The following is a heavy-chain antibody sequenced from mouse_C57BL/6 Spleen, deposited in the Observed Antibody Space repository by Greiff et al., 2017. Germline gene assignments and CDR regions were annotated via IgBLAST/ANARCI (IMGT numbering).Heavy chain of an antibody. CDR2: IHPNSGST. V-gene: IGHV1-64*01. CDR1: GYTFTSYW. Sequence: QVQLKQSGAELVKPGASVKLSCKASGYTFTSYWMHWVKQRPGQGLEWIGMIHPNSGSTNYNEKFKSKATLTVDKSSSTAYMQLSSLTSEDSAVYYCARPYYYGSSPWGQGTTLTVSS. D-gene: IGHD1-1*01. CDR3: ARPYYYGSSP. J-gene: IGHJ2*01.